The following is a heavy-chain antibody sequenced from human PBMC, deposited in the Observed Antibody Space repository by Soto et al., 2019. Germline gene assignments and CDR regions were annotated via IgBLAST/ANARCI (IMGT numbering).Heavy chain of an antibody. D-gene: IGHD4-17*01. V-gene: IGHV4-39*01. CDR2: IYDSVST. Sequence: QLQLQESGPGLVKPSETLSLTCTVSGGSINSSSYYWGWIRQPPGKGLEWIGRIYDSVSTYYNPSLKSRVTMSVDTSKNQFSLKLSYVTAADTAVYYCARIYGGYYFDYWGQGTLVTVSS. CDR1: GGSINSSSYY. J-gene: IGHJ4*02. CDR3: ARIYGGYYFDY.